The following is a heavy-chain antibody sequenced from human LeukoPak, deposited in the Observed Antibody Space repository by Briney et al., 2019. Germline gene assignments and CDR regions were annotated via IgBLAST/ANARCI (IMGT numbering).Heavy chain of an antibody. Sequence: ASVKVSCKASGYTFTSYGISWVRQAPGQGLEWMGWISAYNGNTNYAQKLQGRVTMTTDTSTSTAYMELRSLRSDDTAVYYCASTREYYYYMDVWGKGTTVTVSS. CDR2: ISAYNGNT. J-gene: IGHJ6*03. CDR1: GYTFTSYG. CDR3: ASTREYYYYMDV. V-gene: IGHV1-18*01.